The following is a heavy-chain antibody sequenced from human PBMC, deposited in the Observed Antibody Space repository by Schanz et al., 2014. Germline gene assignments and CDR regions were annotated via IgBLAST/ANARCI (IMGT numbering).Heavy chain of an antibody. CDR1: GFTFSDYY. V-gene: IGHV3-30-3*01. CDR2: ISYDGVNT. Sequence: QVHLVESGGGVVQPGRSLRLSCAASGFTFSDYYMTWIRQAPGKGLEWVAVISYDGVNTYYADSVKGRFTISRDNSKNTLYLQMNSLRGEDTAVYYCASPALVQGLMPEYYFDYWGQGTLVTVSS. D-gene: IGHD3-10*01. CDR3: ASPALVQGLMPEYYFDY. J-gene: IGHJ4*02.